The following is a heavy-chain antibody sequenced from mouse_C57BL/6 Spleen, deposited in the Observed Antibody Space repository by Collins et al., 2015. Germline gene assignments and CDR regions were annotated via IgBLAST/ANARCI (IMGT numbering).Heavy chain of an antibody. D-gene: IGHD3-1*01. J-gene: IGHJ2*01. CDR3: ARSGSVESFYFDN. Sequence: QVQLQQPGAELVKPGASVKMSCKASGYTFTSYWITWVKQRPGQGLEWIGDIYPASNSINYNEDFKNKATLTVDTSSSTAYLQLSSLTSEDSAVYFCARSGSVESFYFDNWGQGTTLTVSS. CDR1: GYTFTSYW. CDR2: IYPASNSI. V-gene: IGHV1-55*01.